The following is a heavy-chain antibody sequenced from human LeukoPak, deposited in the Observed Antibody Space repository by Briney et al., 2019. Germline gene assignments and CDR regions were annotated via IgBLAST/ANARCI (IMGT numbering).Heavy chain of an antibody. CDR1: GGSISSSSYY. CDR2: IYYSGST. V-gene: IGHV4-39*01. Sequence: SETLSLTYTVSGGSISSSSYYWGWIRQPPGKGLEWIGSIYYSGSTYYNPSLKSRVTISVDTSKNQFSLKLSSVTAADTAVYYCARAAGDSSSWYVGWVDYWGQGTLVTVSS. D-gene: IGHD6-13*01. J-gene: IGHJ4*02. CDR3: ARAAGDSSSWYVGWVDY.